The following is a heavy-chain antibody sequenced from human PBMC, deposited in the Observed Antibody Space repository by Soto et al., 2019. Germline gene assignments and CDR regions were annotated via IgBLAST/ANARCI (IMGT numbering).Heavy chain of an antibody. CDR1: GGTFSSYT. D-gene: IGHD2-21*01. Sequence: ASVKVSCKASGGTFSSYTISWVRQAPGQGLEWMGRIIPILGIANYAQKFQGRVTITADKSTSTAYMELSSLRSEDTAVYYCAREIVVVIAQEYYYYYMDVWGKGTTVTVSS. CDR3: AREIVVVIAQEYYYYYMDV. J-gene: IGHJ6*03. CDR2: IIPILGIA. V-gene: IGHV1-69*04.